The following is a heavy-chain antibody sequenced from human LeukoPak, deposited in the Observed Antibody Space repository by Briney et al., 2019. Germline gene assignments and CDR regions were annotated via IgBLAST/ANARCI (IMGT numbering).Heavy chain of an antibody. CDR2: INHSGST. CDR1: GGSISSYY. D-gene: IGHD2-15*01. Sequence: SETLSLTCTVSGGSISSYYWTWTRQSPGKGLEWIGEINHSGSTNYNPSLKSRVTISVDTSKNQFSLKLSSVTAADTAVYYCARTKRRYCSGGSCYLNWFDPWGQGTLVTVSS. CDR3: ARTKRRYCSGGSCYLNWFDP. J-gene: IGHJ5*02. V-gene: IGHV4-34*01.